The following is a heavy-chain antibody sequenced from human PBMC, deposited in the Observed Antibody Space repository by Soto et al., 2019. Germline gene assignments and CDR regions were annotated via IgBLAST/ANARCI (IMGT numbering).Heavy chain of an antibody. CDR2: ISSSSSYI. V-gene: IGHV3-21*01. Sequence: GSLRLSCAASGFTFSSYSMNWVRQAPGKGLEWVSSISSSSSYIYYADSVKGRFTISRDNAKNSLYLQMNSLRAEDTAVYYCARDPYYDYVWGSYRSYYFDYWGQGTLVTVSS. J-gene: IGHJ4*02. CDR3: ARDPYYDYVWGSYRSYYFDY. D-gene: IGHD3-16*02. CDR1: GFTFSSYS.